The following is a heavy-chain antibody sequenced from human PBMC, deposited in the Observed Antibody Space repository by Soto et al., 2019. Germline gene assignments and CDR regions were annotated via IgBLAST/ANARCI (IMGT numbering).Heavy chain of an antibody. CDR3: ASRPYSSSWYLTYYFDY. Sequence: TLSLTCAVSGGSISSSNWWSWVRQPPGKGLEWIGEIYHSGSTNYNPSLKRRVTISVDKSKNQFSLKLSSVTAADTAVYYCASRPYSSSWYLTYYFDYWGQGTLVTVSS. J-gene: IGHJ4*02. CDR1: GGSISSSNW. D-gene: IGHD6-13*01. CDR2: IYHSGST. V-gene: IGHV4-4*02.